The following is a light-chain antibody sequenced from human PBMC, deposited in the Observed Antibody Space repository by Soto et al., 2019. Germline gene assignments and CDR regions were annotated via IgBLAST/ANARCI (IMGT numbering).Light chain of an antibody. CDR1: QSVSGY. CDR2: DAS. Sequence: EIVLTQSPATLSLSPGERATLSGRASQSVSGYLAWYQQKPGQAPRLLIYDASKRATGIPDRFNGSGSGTDFTLTISRLEPEDFAVYYCQQYGSSGTFGQGTKVDIK. J-gene: IGKJ1*01. CDR3: QQYGSSGT. V-gene: IGKV3-20*01.